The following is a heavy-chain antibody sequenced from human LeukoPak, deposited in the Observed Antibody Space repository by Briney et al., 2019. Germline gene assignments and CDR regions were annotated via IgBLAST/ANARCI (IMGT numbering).Heavy chain of an antibody. V-gene: IGHV3-30*04. CDR2: ISYDGSNK. CDR1: GFTFSYYA. J-gene: IGHJ6*02. Sequence: GGSLRLSCAASGFTFSYYALHWVRQAPGKGLEWVAVISYDGSNKYYADSVKGRFTISRDNSKNTLYLQMNSLRAEDTAVYYCAKDGQQLSHWGYYGMDVWGQGTTVTVSS. D-gene: IGHD6-13*01. CDR3: AKDGQQLSHWGYYGMDV.